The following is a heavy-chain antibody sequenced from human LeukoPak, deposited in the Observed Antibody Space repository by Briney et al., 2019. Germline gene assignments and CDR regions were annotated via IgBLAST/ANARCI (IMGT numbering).Heavy chain of an antibody. CDR1: GFTFSSYA. Sequence: PGGSLRPSCAASGFTFSSYAMSWVRQAPGKGLEWVSAISGSGGSTYYADSVKGRFTISRDNSKNTLYLQMNSLRAEDTAVYYCAKDQADTGYGYNYFDYWGQGTLVTVSS. J-gene: IGHJ4*02. D-gene: IGHD5-18*01. CDR3: AKDQADTGYGYNYFDY. V-gene: IGHV3-23*01. CDR2: ISGSGGST.